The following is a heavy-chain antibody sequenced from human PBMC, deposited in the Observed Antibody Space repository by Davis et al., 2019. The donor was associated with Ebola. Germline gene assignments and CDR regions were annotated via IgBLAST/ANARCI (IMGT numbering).Heavy chain of an antibody. D-gene: IGHD2-21*01. CDR2: INPNSGGT. CDR1: GYTFTGYS. CDR3: ARALLLDWFDP. V-gene: IGHV1-2*04. Sequence: AASVTVSCKASGYTFTGYSMHWVRQAPGQGLEWMGWINPNSGGTNYAQKFQGWVTMTRDTSISTAYMELRRLRSDDTAVYYCARALLLDWFDPWGQGTLVTVSS. J-gene: IGHJ5*02.